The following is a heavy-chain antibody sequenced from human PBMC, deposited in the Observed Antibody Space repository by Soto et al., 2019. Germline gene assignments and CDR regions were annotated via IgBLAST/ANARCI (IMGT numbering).Heavy chain of an antibody. CDR1: GFTFSSYE. V-gene: IGHV3-48*03. CDR3: ARKNNDFWSGYYRLDY. CDR2: ISSSGSTI. J-gene: IGHJ4*02. D-gene: IGHD3-3*01. Sequence: EVQLVESGGGLVQPGGSLRLSCAASGFTFSSYEMNWVRQAPGKGLEWVSYISSSGSTIYYADSVKGRFTISRDNAKNSLYLQMNSLRAEDTAVYYCARKNNDFWSGYYRLDYWGQGTLVTVSS.